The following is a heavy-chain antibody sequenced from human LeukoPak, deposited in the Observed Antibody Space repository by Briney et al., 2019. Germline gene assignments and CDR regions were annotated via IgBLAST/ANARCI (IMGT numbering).Heavy chain of an antibody. Sequence: GGSLRLSCAASGFTFSSYWMIWVRQAPGKGLEWVAVISYDGSNKYYADSVKGRFTISRDNSKNTLYLQMNSLRAEDTAVYYCARDHLVGATYFDYWGQGTLVTVSS. CDR2: ISYDGSNK. J-gene: IGHJ4*02. D-gene: IGHD1-26*01. V-gene: IGHV3-30*01. CDR1: GFTFSSYW. CDR3: ARDHLVGATYFDY.